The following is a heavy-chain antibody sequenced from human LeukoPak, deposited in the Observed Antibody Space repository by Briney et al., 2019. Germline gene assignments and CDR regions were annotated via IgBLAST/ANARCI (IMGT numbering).Heavy chain of an antibody. CDR3: ARDAGYSGSYEGY. V-gene: IGHV3-48*01. Sequence: GRSLRLSCAASGFTISTYSMNWVRQAPGKGLEWLSYISSSSSTIYYADSVKGRFTISRDSAKNSLYLQMNSLRAEDTAVYYCARDAGYSGSYEGYWGQGTLVTVSS. CDR1: GFTISTYS. J-gene: IGHJ4*02. D-gene: IGHD1-26*01. CDR2: ISSSSSTI.